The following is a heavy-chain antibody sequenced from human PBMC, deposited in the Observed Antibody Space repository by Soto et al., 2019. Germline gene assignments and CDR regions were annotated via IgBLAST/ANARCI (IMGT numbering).Heavy chain of an antibody. J-gene: IGHJ4*02. D-gene: IGHD2-15*01. V-gene: IGHV1-2*04. CDR2: INPNSGGT. Sequence: ASVKVSCKASGYTFTGYYMHWVRQAPGQGLKWMEWINPNSGGTNYAQKFQGWVTMTRDTSISTAYMELSRLRSDDTAVYYCARDLESLGYCSGGSCYSGLNFDYWGQGTLVTVS. CDR3: ARDLESLGYCSGGSCYSGLNFDY. CDR1: GYTFTGYY.